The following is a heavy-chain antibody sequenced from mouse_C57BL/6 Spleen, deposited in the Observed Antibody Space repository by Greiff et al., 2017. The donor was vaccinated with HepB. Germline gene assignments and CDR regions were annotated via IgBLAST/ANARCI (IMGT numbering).Heavy chain of an antibody. CDR2: IYPGSGST. CDR3: ARYIFHYYAMDY. CDR1: GYTFTSYW. J-gene: IGHJ4*01. Sequence: QVQLQQSGAELVKPGASVKMSCKASGYTFTSYWITWVKQRPGQGLEWIGDIYPGSGSTNYNEKFKSKATLTVDTSSSTAYMQLNSLTSEDSAVYYCARYIFHYYAMDYWGQGTSVTVSS. V-gene: IGHV1-55*01.